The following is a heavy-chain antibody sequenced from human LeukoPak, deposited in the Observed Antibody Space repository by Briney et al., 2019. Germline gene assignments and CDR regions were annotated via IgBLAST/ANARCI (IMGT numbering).Heavy chain of an antibody. D-gene: IGHD5-24*01. CDR3: ARGRKNGYNSDWYFDL. CDR1: GGSISSYY. Sequence: PSETLSLTCTVSGGSISSYYWSWIRQPPGKGLEWIGYIYYSGSTNYNPSLKSRVTISVDTSKNQFSLKLSSVTAADTAVYYCARGRKNGYNSDWYFDLWGRGTLVTVSS. J-gene: IGHJ2*01. CDR2: IYYSGST. V-gene: IGHV4-59*01.